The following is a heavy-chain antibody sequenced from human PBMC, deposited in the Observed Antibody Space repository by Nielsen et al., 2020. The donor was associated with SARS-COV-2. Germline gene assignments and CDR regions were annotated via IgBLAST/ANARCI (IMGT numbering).Heavy chain of an antibody. CDR3: AKDIGSSSWYDPNWFDP. Sequence: GGSLRLSCAASGFTFDDYAMHWVRQAPGKGLEWVSLISGDGGSTYYADSVKGRFTISRDNSKNSLYLQMNSLRTEDTALYYCAKDIGSSSWYDPNWFDPWGQGTLVTVSS. D-gene: IGHD6-13*01. J-gene: IGHJ5*02. CDR2: ISGDGGST. V-gene: IGHV3-43*02. CDR1: GFTFDDYA.